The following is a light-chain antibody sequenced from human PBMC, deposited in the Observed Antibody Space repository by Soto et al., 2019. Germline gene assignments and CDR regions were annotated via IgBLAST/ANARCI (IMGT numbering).Light chain of an antibody. CDR1: QTVSSS. CDR2: SAS. J-gene: IGKJ2*01. Sequence: EVVMTQSPATLSVFPGQRVTLSCRARQTVSSSLAWYQQKPGQAPRLLIYSASTRATGIPARFSGSGSGTEFTLTSSSLESEDFAVYYCQQYISGYTFGQGTKLEIK. V-gene: IGKV3-15*01. CDR3: QQYISGYT.